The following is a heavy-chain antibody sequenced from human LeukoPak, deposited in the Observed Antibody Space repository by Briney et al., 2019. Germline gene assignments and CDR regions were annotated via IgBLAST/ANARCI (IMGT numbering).Heavy chain of an antibody. V-gene: IGHV3-7*01. J-gene: IGHJ4*02. CDR1: GFTSSSYW. CDR3: ARARLSFTRGIGANYFDY. Sequence: GGSLRLSCAASGFTSSSYWMSWVRQAPGKGLEWVANIKGDGSEKYYVDSVKGRFSISRDNAKNFLYLQVNSLRADDTAVYYCARARLSFTRGIGANYFDYWGQGTPVTVSS. CDR2: IKGDGSEK. D-gene: IGHD2-15*01.